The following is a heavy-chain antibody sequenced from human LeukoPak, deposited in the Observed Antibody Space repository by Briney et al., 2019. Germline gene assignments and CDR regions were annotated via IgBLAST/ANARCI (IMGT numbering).Heavy chain of an antibody. CDR2: ISSSSSYI. J-gene: IGHJ6*03. CDR3: ARDPHSSSWCDNDYMDV. V-gene: IGHV3-21*01. D-gene: IGHD6-13*01. CDR1: GFTFSSYS. Sequence: GGSLRLSCAASGFTFSSYSMNWVRQAPGKGLEWASSISSSSSYIYYADSVKGRFTISRDNAKNSLYLQMNSLRAEDTAVYYCARDPHSSSWCDNDYMDVWGKGTPVTVSS.